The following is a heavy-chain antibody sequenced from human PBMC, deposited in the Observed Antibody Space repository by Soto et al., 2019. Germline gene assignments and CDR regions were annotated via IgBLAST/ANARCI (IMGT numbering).Heavy chain of an antibody. V-gene: IGHV2-5*02. D-gene: IGHD5-12*01. CDR3: AHRLADGYKYWVGYDAFDI. CDR2: IYWDDDK. CDR1: GFSLSTSGVG. J-gene: IGHJ3*02. Sequence: QITLKESGPPLVKPTQTLTLTCTFSGFSLSTSGVGVGWIRQPPGKALEWLALIYWDDDKRYSPSLKSRLTITKDPSKNQVVLTMTNMDPVDTATYYCAHRLADGYKYWVGYDAFDIWGQGTMVTVSS.